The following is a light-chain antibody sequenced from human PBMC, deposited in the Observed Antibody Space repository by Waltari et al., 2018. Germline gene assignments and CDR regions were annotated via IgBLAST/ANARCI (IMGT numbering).Light chain of an antibody. J-gene: IGLJ3*02. CDR1: TGTVTSGHY. V-gene: IGLV7-46*01. Sequence: QAVVTQEPSLTVSPGGTVTLTCGSSTGTVTSGHYPYWFQQKPGQAPRTLIYATTHKHSWTPARFSGSLLGGKAALTLSGAQPEDEAEYFCLLSYSGNWVFGGGTKLTVL. CDR2: ATT. CDR3: LLSYSGNWV.